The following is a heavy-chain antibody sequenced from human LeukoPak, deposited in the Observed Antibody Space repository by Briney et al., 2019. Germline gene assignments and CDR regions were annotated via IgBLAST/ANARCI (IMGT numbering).Heavy chain of an antibody. CDR1: GFTFSSYA. V-gene: IGHV3-23*01. CDR2: ISGSGGST. D-gene: IGHD3-16*02. CDR3: AKDFVGYRDY. J-gene: IGHJ4*02. Sequence: PGGSLRLSCSASGFTFSSYAMSWLRQAPGRGLAWVSAISGSGGSTYYADSVKVRFTISRDNSKNTLYLQMNSLRAEDTAVYYCAKDFVGYRDYWGQGTLVTVSS.